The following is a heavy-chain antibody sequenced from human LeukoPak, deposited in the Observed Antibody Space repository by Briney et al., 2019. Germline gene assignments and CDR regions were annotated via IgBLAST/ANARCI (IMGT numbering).Heavy chain of an antibody. CDR2: IYYSGST. V-gene: IGHV4-30-4*08. J-gene: IGHJ4*02. Sequence: SETLSLTCTVSGGSISSGDYYWSWIRQPPGKGLEWIGYIYYSGSTYYNPSLKSRVTISVDTSKNQFSLKLSSVTAADTAVDYCARVAWSAQLGADYWGQGTLVTVSS. CDR3: ARVAWSAQLGADY. CDR1: GGSISSGDYY. D-gene: IGHD3-3*01.